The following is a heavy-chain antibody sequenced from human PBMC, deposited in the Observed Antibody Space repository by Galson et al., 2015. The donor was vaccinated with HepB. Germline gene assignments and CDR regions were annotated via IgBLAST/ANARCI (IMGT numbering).Heavy chain of an antibody. CDR3: ARHEMYHYGSGSFDY. D-gene: IGHD3-10*01. J-gene: IGHJ4*02. Sequence: ETLSLTCTVSGGSIRRYYWSWVRQSPGKGLEWIGYIYYSGSTKYNPSLKSRVTISVDTSKNQFSLKLSSVTAADTAVYYCARHEMYHYGSGSFDYWGQGTLVTVSS. CDR1: GGSIRRYY. V-gene: IGHV4-59*08. CDR2: IYYSGST.